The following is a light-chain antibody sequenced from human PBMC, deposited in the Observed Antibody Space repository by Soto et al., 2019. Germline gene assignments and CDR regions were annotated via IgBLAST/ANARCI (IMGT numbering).Light chain of an antibody. CDR3: MQSIQLVWT. J-gene: IGKJ1*01. CDR1: QSLLHSNGQTY. Sequence: DIVMTQTPLSLSVTPGQPASISCKSSQSLLHSNGQTYLYWYLQRPGQPPHLLIYEVSNRFSGVRDWFSGGGSGTDFTLTISRVEAEDVGIYYCMQSIQLVWTFGQGTKVEIK. V-gene: IGKV2D-29*01. CDR2: EVS.